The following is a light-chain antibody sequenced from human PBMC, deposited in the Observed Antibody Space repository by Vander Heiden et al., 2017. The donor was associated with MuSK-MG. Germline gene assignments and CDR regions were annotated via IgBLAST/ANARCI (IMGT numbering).Light chain of an antibody. CDR1: SSDVGGYNY. V-gene: IGLV2-14*01. CDR3: RSCKSSSTVV. CDR2: EVS. J-gene: IGLJ2*01. Sequence: QSALTQPPSVSWFPGQPITISCTATSSDVGGYNYVSWYQQHPGKAPILMMHEVSNRPSGVSNRFSGSKSGNTASLTICGLQAKDEADYYCRSCKSSSTVVFGTGTKLTVL.